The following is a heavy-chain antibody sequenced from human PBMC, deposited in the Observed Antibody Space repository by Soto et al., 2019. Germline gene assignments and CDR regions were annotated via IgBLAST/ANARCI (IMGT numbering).Heavy chain of an antibody. D-gene: IGHD3-10*01. J-gene: IGHJ4*02. CDR1: GYTFTNYY. CDR3: ARDFSGPMDY. CDR2: IYPSGGST. Sequence: GASVKVSCKASGYTFTNYYMHCVRQAPGQGLEWMGIIYPSGGSTRNAQKFQGRVTMTRDTSTSTVYMELSSLRSEDTAVYYRARDFSGPMDYWGRGTLVTVSS. V-gene: IGHV1-46*01.